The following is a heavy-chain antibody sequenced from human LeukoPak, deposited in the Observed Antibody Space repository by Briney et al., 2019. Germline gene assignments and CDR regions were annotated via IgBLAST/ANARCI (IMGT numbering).Heavy chain of an antibody. J-gene: IGHJ4*02. CDR1: GFTFSSYS. D-gene: IGHD4-17*01. CDR3: ARDRFVSTVTTGYYFDY. CDR2: ISSASGSI. Sequence: GGSLRLSCAASGFTFSSYSMNWVRQAPGKGLEWVSYISSASGSIYYADSVKGRFTISRDNSKNTLYLQMNSLRAEDTAVYYCARDRFVSTVTTGYYFDYWGQGTLVTVSS. V-gene: IGHV3-48*01.